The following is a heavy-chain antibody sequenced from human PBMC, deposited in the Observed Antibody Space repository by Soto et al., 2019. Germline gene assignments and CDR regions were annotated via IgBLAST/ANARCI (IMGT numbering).Heavy chain of an antibody. V-gene: IGHV3-49*04. J-gene: IGHJ4*02. Sequence: GGSLRLSCTASGFTFGDYAMSWVRQAPGKGLEWVSFIRSKASGGTTEYAASVKGRFTISRDDSKSIAYLQMNSLKTEDTAVYYCTRGDRDYDYGGYYYYFAYWGQGTLVTV. CDR1: GFTFGDYA. D-gene: IGHD3-22*01. CDR2: IRSKASGGTT. CDR3: TRGDRDYDYGGYYYYFAY.